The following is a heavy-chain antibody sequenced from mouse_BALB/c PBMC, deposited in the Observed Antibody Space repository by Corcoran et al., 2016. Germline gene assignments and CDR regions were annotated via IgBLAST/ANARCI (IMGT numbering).Heavy chain of an antibody. D-gene: IGHD1-1*01. CDR3: ARRGYYGPDY. J-gene: IGHJ2*01. CDR2: INTETGEP. CDR1: GYTFTDYS. V-gene: IGHV9-2-1*01. Sequence: QIQLVQSGPELKKPGETVKISCKASGYTFTDYSMHWVKQAPGKGLKWMGWINTETGEPTYADDFKGRFAFSLETSASTAYLQINNLKNEDTATYFCARRGYYGPDYWGQGTTLTVSS.